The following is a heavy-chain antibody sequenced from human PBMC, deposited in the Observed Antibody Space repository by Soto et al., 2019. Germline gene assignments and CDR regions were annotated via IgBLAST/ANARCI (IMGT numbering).Heavy chain of an antibody. CDR2: IKQDGSEI. D-gene: IGHD3-9*01. CDR1: GFSFSGYW. J-gene: IGHJ4*02. Sequence: EVQLVESGGGLVRPGGSLRLSCAASGFSFSGYWMSWVRQAPGKGLEWVASIKQDGSEIYYVDSLKGRFTISRDNAKNSLYLQMKSLRVEDTAVYYCARDARDYYRYFEWILQIDYWGQGTLVTVSS. CDR3: ARDARDYYRYFEWILQIDY. V-gene: IGHV3-7*01.